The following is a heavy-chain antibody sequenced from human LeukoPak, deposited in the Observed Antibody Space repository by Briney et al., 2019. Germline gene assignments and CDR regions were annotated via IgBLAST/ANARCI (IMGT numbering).Heavy chain of an antibody. D-gene: IGHD2-2*01. CDR2: INPGDGST. Sequence: ASVKVSCKASGYTFSNYYMYWVRQAPGQGLEWMGIINPGDGSTRYAPKFQGRVTMTRDTSTRTVYMELSSLRSEDTAVYYCARLVYCSSISCSYYYYYTDVWAKGTTVTVSS. CDR3: ARLVYCSSISCSYYYYYTDV. V-gene: IGHV1-46*01. J-gene: IGHJ6*03. CDR1: GYTFSNYY.